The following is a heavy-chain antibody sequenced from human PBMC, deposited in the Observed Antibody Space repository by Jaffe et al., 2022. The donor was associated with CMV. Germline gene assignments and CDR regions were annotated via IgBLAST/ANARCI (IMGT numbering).Heavy chain of an antibody. D-gene: IGHD3-16*01. J-gene: IGHJ4*02. CDR1: GFTFTDNG. CDR2: IWHDGSIT. Sequence: QVQLVESGGDVVQPGKSLRLSCAASGFTFTDNGMHWVRQAPGKGLEWVAVIWHDGSITDYADSVKGRFTVSRENSKNTLYLQMSTLRAEDTAVYYCARGGTVPFDYWGQGTLVTVSS. V-gene: IGHV3-33*08. CDR3: ARGGTVPFDY.